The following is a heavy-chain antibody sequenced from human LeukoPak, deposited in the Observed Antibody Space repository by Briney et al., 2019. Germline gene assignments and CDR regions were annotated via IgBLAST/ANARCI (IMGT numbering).Heavy chain of an antibody. CDR2: IYPGDSDT. Sequence: GESLKISCKSFGYNFTNYWIGWVRQMPGKGLEWMGIIYPGDSDTRYSPSFQGQVTFSIDKSISSAYLQWSSLKASDTAVYYCARQGDDDDFGLDYWGQGTLVTVSS. CDR1: GYNFTNYW. V-gene: IGHV5-51*01. J-gene: IGHJ4*02. CDR3: ARQGDDDDFGLDY. D-gene: IGHD3/OR15-3a*01.